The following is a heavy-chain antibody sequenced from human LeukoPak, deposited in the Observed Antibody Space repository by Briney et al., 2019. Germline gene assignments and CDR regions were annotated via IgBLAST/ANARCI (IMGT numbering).Heavy chain of an antibody. CDR1: GLIVTSNY. CDR2: IYSGGST. Sequence: PGGALRLSCAASGLIVTSNYMSWVRHAPGKGLEWVSLIYSGGSTYYADSVKGRCTISRDNSKNTVYLQINSLKAEDTAVYYRSRYYYDRSGYPYYLDYWGQGTMVTVSS. CDR3: SRYYYDRSGYPYYLDY. J-gene: IGHJ4*02. V-gene: IGHV3-53*01. D-gene: IGHD3-22*01.